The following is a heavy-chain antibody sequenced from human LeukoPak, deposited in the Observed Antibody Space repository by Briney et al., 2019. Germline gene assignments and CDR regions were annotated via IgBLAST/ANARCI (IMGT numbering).Heavy chain of an antibody. CDR3: ARERDVVVVPGTILGYYFDY. CDR1: GGTFGSYT. CDR2: IIPLFGTT. D-gene: IGHD3-3*01. J-gene: IGHJ4*02. Sequence: SVKVSCKASGGTFGSYTISWVRQAPGQGLEWMGGIIPLFGTTKYAQKFQGRVTVTADESTGTAYMELNSLMSEDTAVYYCARERDVVVVPGTILGYYFDYWGQGTLVTVSS. V-gene: IGHV1-69*13.